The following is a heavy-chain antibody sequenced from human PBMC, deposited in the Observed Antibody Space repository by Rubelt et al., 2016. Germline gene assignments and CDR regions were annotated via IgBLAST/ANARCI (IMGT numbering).Heavy chain of an antibody. J-gene: IGHJ3*02. Sequence: QVQLQESGPGLVKPSETLSLTCSVSGGSITSYYWSWIRQPPGKGLEWIGEINHSGGTGYHPSLKSRIPISVDRSKSQFSLNLGFVIAADTAVYYCARKMVDATRDVFDIWGQGTMVIVSS. CDR3: ARKMVDATRDVFDI. CDR2: INHSGGT. V-gene: IGHV4-34*10. D-gene: IGHD2-15*01. CDR1: GGSITSYY.